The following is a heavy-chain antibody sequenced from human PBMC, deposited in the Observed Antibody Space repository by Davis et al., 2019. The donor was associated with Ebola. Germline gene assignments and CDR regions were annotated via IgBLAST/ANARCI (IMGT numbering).Heavy chain of an antibody. D-gene: IGHD2-15*01. CDR1: GASISVYH. CDR3: VRDGCPGGSCYCGDY. CDR2: IYYSGAT. V-gene: IGHV4-59*12. J-gene: IGHJ4*02. Sequence: PSETLSLTCTVSGASISVYHWGWMRQSPEKGLEWIGYIYYSGATNYNPSPKSRVTISVDTSKNQFSLKLSSVTAADTAVYYCVRDGCPGGSCYCGDYWGQGTLVTVSS.